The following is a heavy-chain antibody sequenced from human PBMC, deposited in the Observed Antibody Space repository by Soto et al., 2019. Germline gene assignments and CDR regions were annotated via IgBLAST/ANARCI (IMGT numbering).Heavy chain of an antibody. Sequence: QVQLEESGGGVVQPGRSLRLSCAASGCTFSSYGMHWVRQAPGKGLEWVAVISYDGSNKYYADSVKGRFTISRDNSKKTLYLQMNSLRAEDTAVYYCAKARHYYYYGMDVWGQGTTVTVSS. V-gene: IGHV3-30*18. J-gene: IGHJ6*02. CDR3: AKARHYYYYGMDV. CDR1: GCTFSSYG. CDR2: ISYDGSNK.